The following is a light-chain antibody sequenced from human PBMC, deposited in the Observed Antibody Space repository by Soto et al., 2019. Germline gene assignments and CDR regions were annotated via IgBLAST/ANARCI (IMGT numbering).Light chain of an antibody. V-gene: IGKV3D-15*01. CDR2: AAS. Sequence: EFVLTQSPGTLSLSPGERATLSCRASQTVRNNYLAWYQQKPGQAPRLLIYAASTRATGIPARFIGNGSGTEFTLTISSLQSEDFAVYYCQQYNNWWTFGQGTKVDIK. CDR1: QTVRNN. CDR3: QQYNNWWT. J-gene: IGKJ1*01.